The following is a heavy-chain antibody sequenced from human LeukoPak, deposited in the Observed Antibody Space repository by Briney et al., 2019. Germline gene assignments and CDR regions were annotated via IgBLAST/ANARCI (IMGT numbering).Heavy chain of an antibody. CDR2: IYYRGNT. J-gene: IGHJ1*01. V-gene: IGHV4-39*01. D-gene: IGHD4-23*01. Sequence: SETLSLTCTVSGGSISSGIYYWAWIRQPPGKGLEWIGSIYYRGNTYYNPSLKSRFTLSVDTSKNQFSLNLSSVTAADTAVYYCARHGDGGPAEYFRHWGQGTLVTVSS. CDR1: GGSISSGIYY. CDR3: ARHGDGGPAEYFRH.